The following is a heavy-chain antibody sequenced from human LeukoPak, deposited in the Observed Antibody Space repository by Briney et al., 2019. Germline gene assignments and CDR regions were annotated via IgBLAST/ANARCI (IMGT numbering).Heavy chain of an antibody. D-gene: IGHD3-10*01. J-gene: IGHJ4*02. Sequence: GGSLRLSCAASGFIFSSYGMHWVRQAPGKGLEWVAFIRYDGSIKYYADSVKGRFTISRDNSKDTPYLQMDSLRAEDTAVYYCAKDPSYYYGSGSYGYWGQGTLVTVSS. CDR2: IRYDGSIK. V-gene: IGHV3-30*02. CDR3: AKDPSYYYGSGSYGY. CDR1: GFIFSSYG.